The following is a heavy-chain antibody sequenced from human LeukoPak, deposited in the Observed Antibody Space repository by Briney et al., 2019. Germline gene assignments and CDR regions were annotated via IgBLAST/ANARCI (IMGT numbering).Heavy chain of an antibody. CDR2: ISYDGSNK. CDR1: GFTFSSYA. CDR3: ARHAYCSSTSCYSDY. J-gene: IGHJ4*02. V-gene: IGHV3-30-3*01. D-gene: IGHD2-2*01. Sequence: GGSLRLSCAASGFTFSSYAMHWVRQAPGKGLEWVAVISYDGSNKYYADSVKGRFTISRDNSKNTLYLQMNSLRAEDTAVYYCARHAYCSSTSCYSDYWGQGTLVTVSS.